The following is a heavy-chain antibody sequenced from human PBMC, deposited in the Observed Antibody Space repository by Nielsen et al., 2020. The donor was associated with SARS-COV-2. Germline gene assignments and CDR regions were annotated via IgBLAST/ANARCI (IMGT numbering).Heavy chain of an antibody. D-gene: IGHD3-3*01. J-gene: IGHJ6*02. Sequence: WIRQPPGKGLVWVSRINSDGSSTSYADSVKGRFTISRDNAKNTLYLQMISLRAEDTAVYYCARDLKYYDFWSGYPTYWGYYGMDVWGQGTTVTVSS. CDR3: ARDLKYYDFWSGYPTYWGYYGMDV. CDR2: INSDGSST. V-gene: IGHV3-74*01.